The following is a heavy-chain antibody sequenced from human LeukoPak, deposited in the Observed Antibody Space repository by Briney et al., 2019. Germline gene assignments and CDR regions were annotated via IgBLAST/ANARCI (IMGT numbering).Heavy chain of an antibody. D-gene: IGHD6-13*01. CDR2: INSDGSSR. J-gene: IGHJ4*02. V-gene: IGHV3-74*01. CDR1: GFTFSSFA. Sequence: GGSQRLSCAASGFTFSSFAMSWVRQGPGKGLECASRINSDGSSRNYADSVKGRFTISRDNAKNTLFLQMNSLRAEDTAVYYCASASSHRIAAGGDYWGQGILVAVSS. CDR3: ASASSHRIAAGGDY.